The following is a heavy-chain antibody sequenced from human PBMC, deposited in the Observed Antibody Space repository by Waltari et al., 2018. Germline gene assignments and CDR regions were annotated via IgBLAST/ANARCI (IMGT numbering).Heavy chain of an antibody. Sequence: EVQLVESGGGLVQPGGSRSLSCAASGFTLVSYWMSWARQAPGKGLEWVANIKKDGSEEYYVDSVRGRFTISRDNAKNSLYLQMNSLRPEDTAVYYCARDQWFAFDIWGQGTMVTVSS. J-gene: IGHJ3*02. CDR2: IKKDGSEE. V-gene: IGHV3-7*01. D-gene: IGHD3-22*01. CDR3: ARDQWFAFDI. CDR1: GFTLVSYW.